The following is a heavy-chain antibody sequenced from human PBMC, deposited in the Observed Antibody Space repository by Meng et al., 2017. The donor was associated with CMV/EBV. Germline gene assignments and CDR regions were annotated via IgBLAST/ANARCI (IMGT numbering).Heavy chain of an antibody. CDR1: GFTFSSYW. CDR3: ARARKSACMDV. J-gene: IGHJ6*02. Sequence: GGSLRLSCAASGFTFSSYWMSWVRQAPGKGLEWVANTKNDGGEEYYVDSVKGRFTISRDNAKNSLYLQMNSLRAEDTALYYCARARKSACMDVWGQGTTVTVSS. D-gene: IGHD2-15*01. CDR2: TKNDGGEE. V-gene: IGHV3-7*01.